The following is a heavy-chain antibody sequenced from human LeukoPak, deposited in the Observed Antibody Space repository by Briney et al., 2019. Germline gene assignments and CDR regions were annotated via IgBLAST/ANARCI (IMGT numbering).Heavy chain of an antibody. CDR2: IHTNSGGT. D-gene: IGHD2-15*01. Sequence: EASVKVSCKASGYTFTAYYVHWVRQAPGQGPEWMGWIHTNSGGTKYAQNFQGRVTMTRDTSITTAYMELSSLRSDDTAVYYCARGDIYWDYWGQGTQVTVSS. J-gene: IGHJ4*02. CDR3: ARGDIYWDY. V-gene: IGHV1-2*02. CDR1: GYTFTAYY.